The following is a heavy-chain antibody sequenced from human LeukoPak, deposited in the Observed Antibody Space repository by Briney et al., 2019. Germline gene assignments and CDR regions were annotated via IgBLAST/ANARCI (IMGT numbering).Heavy chain of an antibody. CDR2: TYYRSKWYN. J-gene: IGHJ6*02. D-gene: IGHD6-13*01. V-gene: IGHV6-1*01. CDR3: ARDSTNILYSSSWETYYYYYGMDV. CDR1: GDSVSSNSAA. Sequence: SQTLSLTCAISGDSVSSNSAAWNWIRQSPSRGLEWLGRTYYRSKWYNDYAVSVKSRITINPDTSKNQFSLQLNSVTPEDTAVYYCARDSTNILYSSSWETYYYYYGMDVWGQGTTVTVSS.